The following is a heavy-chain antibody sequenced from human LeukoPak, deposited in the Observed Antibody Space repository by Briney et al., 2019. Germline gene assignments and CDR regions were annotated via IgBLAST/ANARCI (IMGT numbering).Heavy chain of an antibody. Sequence: PTGGSLRLSCAASGFTFSSYAMSWVRQAPGKGLEWVSAISGSGGSTYYADSVKGRFTISRDNSKNTLYLQMNSLRAEDTAVYYCAGGEGRYESFDYWGQGTPVTVSS. CDR1: GFTFSSYA. CDR3: AGGEGRYESFDY. J-gene: IGHJ4*02. D-gene: IGHD5-12*01. V-gene: IGHV3-23*01. CDR2: ISGSGGST.